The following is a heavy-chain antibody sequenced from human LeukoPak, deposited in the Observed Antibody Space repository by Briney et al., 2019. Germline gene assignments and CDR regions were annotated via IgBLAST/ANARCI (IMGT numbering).Heavy chain of an antibody. J-gene: IGHJ6*02. CDR3: ARDGYSSGWHYYYGMDV. Sequence: SETPSLTCTVSGGSISSYYWSWIRQPAGKGLEWIGRIYTSGSTNYNPSLKSRVTMSVDTSKNQFSLKLSSVTAADTAVYYCARDGYSSGWHYYYGMDVWGQGTTVTVSS. D-gene: IGHD6-19*01. CDR2: IYTSGST. CDR1: GGSISSYY. V-gene: IGHV4-4*07.